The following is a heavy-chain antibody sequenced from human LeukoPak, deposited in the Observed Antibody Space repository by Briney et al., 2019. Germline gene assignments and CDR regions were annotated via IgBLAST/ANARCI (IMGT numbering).Heavy chain of an antibody. Sequence: ASVKVSCKASGYAFTSYYMHWVRQAPGQGLEWMGIINPSGGSTSYAQKFQGRVTMTRDTSTSTVYMELSSLRSEDTAVYYCARVRYDRAADYWGQGTLVTVSS. CDR3: ARVRYDRAADY. V-gene: IGHV1-46*01. CDR1: GYAFTSYY. CDR2: INPSGGST. J-gene: IGHJ4*02. D-gene: IGHD3-22*01.